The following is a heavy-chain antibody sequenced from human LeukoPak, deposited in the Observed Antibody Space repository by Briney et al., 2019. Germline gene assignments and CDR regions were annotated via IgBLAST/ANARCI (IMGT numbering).Heavy chain of an antibody. CDR2: INQGGSEK. D-gene: IGHD3-16*02. Sequence: GGSLRLSCAASGFIFSSYWRSWVRQAPGKGLEGVANINQGGSEKYYADSVMGRFAIYREKAKNTLYLQMNRLRAEDTGVYYCARDRGQRVMITFGGVIGTDTYFDYWGQGNLVTVSS. CDR3: ARDRGQRVMITFGGVIGTDTYFDY. CDR1: GFIFSSYW. V-gene: IGHV3-7*01. J-gene: IGHJ4*02.